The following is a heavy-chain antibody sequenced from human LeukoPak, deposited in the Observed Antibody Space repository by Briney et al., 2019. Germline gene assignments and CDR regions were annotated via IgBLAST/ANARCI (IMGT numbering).Heavy chain of an antibody. CDR3: ARDLMAGRGDY. V-gene: IGHV3-21*01. CDR1: GFTFSSYS. Sequence: GGSLRLSCAASGFTFSSYSMNWVRQAPGKGLEWVSSISSSSSYIYYADSVKGRFTISRDNAKNSLYLQMNSLRAEDTAVYYCARDLMAGRGDYWGQGTLVTVSS. D-gene: IGHD6-19*01. CDR2: ISSSSSYI. J-gene: IGHJ4*02.